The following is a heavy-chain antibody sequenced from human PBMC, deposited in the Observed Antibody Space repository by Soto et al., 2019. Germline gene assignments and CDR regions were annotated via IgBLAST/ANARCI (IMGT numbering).Heavy chain of an antibody. V-gene: IGHV3-15*01. CDR3: STLGLRGVIHF. Sequence: EVRLVESGGGLVKPGWSLRLSCVGSGFAFHNAWMNWVRQAPGKGLEWVGRVTSRTEGATSHYAAPVKDRFIISRDDSTDTLHLQMTSLRTEDTAVYYCSTLGLRGVIHFWGQGTLVTVSS. D-gene: IGHD3-10*01. CDR2: VTSRTEGATS. J-gene: IGHJ4*02. CDR1: GFAFHNAW.